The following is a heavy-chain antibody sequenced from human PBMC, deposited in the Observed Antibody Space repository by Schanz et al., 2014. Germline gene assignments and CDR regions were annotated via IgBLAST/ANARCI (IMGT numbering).Heavy chain of an antibody. V-gene: IGHV1-69*02. J-gene: IGHJ4*02. Sequence: QLQLVQSGAEVKKPGSSVKVSCKLSGGTFSSYTISWMRQAPGQGLEWMGKIIPVLNIATYAQKFQGRVTITADKSTFTAYMDVSSLRAEDTAVYYCASSGAGYSSSWYFDYWGQGSLVTVSS. CDR1: GGTFSSYT. CDR3: ASSGAGYSSSWYFDY. D-gene: IGHD6-13*01. CDR2: IIPVLNIA.